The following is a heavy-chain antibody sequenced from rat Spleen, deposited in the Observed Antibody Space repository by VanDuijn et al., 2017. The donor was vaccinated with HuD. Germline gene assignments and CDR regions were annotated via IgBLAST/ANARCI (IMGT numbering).Heavy chain of an antibody. J-gene: IGHJ3*01. CDR3: ARPYSSYEDWFAY. Sequence: EVQLVESGGGLVQPGRSMKLSCAASGFTFSYFPMAWVRQTPEKGLEWVASITSGGGGTYYPDSVKGRFTISRDNAKSTLYLQMDSLRSEDTATYYCARPYSSYEDWFAYWGQGTLVTVSS. D-gene: IGHD1-2*01. CDR2: ITSGGGGT. V-gene: IGHV5-25*01. CDR1: GFTFSYFP.